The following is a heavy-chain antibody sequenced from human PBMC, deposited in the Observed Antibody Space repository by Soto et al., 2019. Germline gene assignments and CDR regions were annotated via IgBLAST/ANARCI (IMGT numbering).Heavy chain of an antibody. CDR3: ARDVSGLEWLVPGGWFDP. Sequence: PSETLSLTCTVSGGSISSYYWSWIRQPPGKGLEWIGYIYYSGSTNYNPSLKSRVTISVDTSKNQFSLKLSSVTAADTAVYYCARDVSGLEWLVPGGWFDPWGQGTLVTVSS. CDR1: GGSISSYY. V-gene: IGHV4-59*01. CDR2: IYYSGST. D-gene: IGHD6-19*01. J-gene: IGHJ5*02.